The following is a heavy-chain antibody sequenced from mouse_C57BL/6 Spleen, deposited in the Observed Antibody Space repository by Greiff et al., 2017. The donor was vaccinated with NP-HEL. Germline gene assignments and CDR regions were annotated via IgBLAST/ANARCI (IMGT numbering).Heavy chain of an antibody. V-gene: IGHV5-6*01. D-gene: IGHD2-5*01. CDR1: GFTFSSYG. CDR3: AKNPPTIVTTYYFDY. J-gene: IGHJ2*01. Sequence: EVHLVESGGDLVKPGGSLKLSCAASGFTFSSYGMSWVRQTPDKRLEWVATISSGGSYTYYPDSVKGRFTISRDNAKNTLYLQMSSLKSEDTAMYYCAKNPPTIVTTYYFDYWGQGTTLTVSS. CDR2: ISSGGSYT.